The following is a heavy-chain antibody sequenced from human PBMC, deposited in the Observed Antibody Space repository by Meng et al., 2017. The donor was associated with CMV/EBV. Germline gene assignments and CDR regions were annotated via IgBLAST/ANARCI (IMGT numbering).Heavy chain of an antibody. CDR1: GLTFSSYA. D-gene: IGHD2-8*01. J-gene: IGHJ4*02. Sequence: GGSLRLSCAASGLTFSSYAMSWVRQAPGKGLEWVSAISGSGGSTYYADSVKGRFTISRDNSKNTLYLQMNSLRAEDTAVYYCAKDIVLMVYAIGLDYWGQGTLVTVSS. V-gene: IGHV3-23*01. CDR2: ISGSGGST. CDR3: AKDIVLMVYAIGLDY.